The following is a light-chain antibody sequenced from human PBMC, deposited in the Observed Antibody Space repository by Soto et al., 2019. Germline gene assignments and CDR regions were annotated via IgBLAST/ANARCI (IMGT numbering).Light chain of an antibody. CDR1: QSVSRN. J-gene: IGKJ1*01. V-gene: IGKV3-15*01. Sequence: EIVMTQSPATLSVSPGERATLSCRASQSVSRNLAWYQQKPGQAPRLLMSGASTGDTGIPARFSGSGSGTEFTLTISSLQSEDFAVYYCHQYNNWPGTFGQGTKVEIK. CDR2: GAS. CDR3: HQYNNWPGT.